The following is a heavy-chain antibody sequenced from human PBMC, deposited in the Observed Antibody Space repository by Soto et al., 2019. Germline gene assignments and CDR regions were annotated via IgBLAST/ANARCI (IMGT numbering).Heavy chain of an antibody. Sequence: QVQVVQSGDEVKETGASVRVSCKTSGYSFTAYGISWVRQAPGQGLEWMGWISCYNGKTKYAQKVQGRVTMTTDTSTSKAYMEVRILRSDDTAIYYCARDAPPQELRFLEWHNYDYNGMDVWGQGTTVTVSS. J-gene: IGHJ6*02. CDR3: ARDAPPQELRFLEWHNYDYNGMDV. D-gene: IGHD3-3*01. V-gene: IGHV1-18*01. CDR2: ISCYNGKT. CDR1: GYSFTAYG.